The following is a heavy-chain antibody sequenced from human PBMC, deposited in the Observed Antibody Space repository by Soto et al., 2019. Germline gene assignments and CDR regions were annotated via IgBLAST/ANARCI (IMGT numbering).Heavy chain of an antibody. CDR2: IYWDDDK. CDR3: GHQHWNNTNYYFDL. D-gene: IGHD4-4*01. V-gene: IGHV2-5*02. J-gene: IGHJ2*01. CDR1: GFSLSTSGVG. Sequence: QITVKESGPKLVKPSQTLTLTCAFSGFSLSTSGVGVGWVRQPPGQSPEWLALIYWDDDKRYRPSLKSRLSITKDTSKDQVVFTMTNMDPVDTATYFCGHQHWNNTNYYFDLWGRGTLVTVSS.